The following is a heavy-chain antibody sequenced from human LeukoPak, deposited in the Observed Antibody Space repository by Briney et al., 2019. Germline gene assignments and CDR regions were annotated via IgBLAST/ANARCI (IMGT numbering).Heavy chain of an antibody. J-gene: IGHJ5*02. CDR3: AKSAIWFGESLGHFDP. Sequence: GGSLRLSCAASGFTLSSYAMSWVRQAPGKGLEWVSAISGSGGSTYYADSVKGRFTISRDNSKNTLYLQMNSLRAEDTAVYYCAKSAIWFGESLGHFDPWGQGTLVTVSS. CDR2: ISGSGGST. CDR1: GFTLSSYA. D-gene: IGHD3-10*01. V-gene: IGHV3-23*01.